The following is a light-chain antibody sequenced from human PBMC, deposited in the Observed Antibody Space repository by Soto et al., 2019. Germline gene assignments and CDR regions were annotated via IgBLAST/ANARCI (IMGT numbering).Light chain of an antibody. CDR3: TSFTATSTYV. CDR1: GSDVGYYNY. V-gene: IGLV2-14*01. CDR2: EVS. Sequence: LTQPASVSGSPGQSITISCTGTGSDVGYYNYVSWYQHHPGKAPKVMIYEVSNRPSGVSNRFSGSKSGNTASLTISGLQAEDEADYYCTSFTATSTYVFGTGTKVTVL. J-gene: IGLJ1*01.